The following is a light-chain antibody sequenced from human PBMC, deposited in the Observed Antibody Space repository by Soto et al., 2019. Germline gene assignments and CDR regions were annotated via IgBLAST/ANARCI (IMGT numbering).Light chain of an antibody. CDR3: QSYGSTLSARYV. Sequence: QAVLTQPPSVSGAPGQRVTISCSGSSSNIGAGYDVHWYQQRPGTAPKLLIFGNINRPSGVADRFSGSKSGTSASLAITGLQAEYEGDYYCQSYGSTLSARYVFGTGTKVTVL. V-gene: IGLV1-40*01. J-gene: IGLJ1*01. CDR2: GNI. CDR1: SSNIGAGYD.